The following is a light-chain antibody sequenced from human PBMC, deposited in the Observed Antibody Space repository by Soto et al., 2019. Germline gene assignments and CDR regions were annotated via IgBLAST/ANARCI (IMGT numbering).Light chain of an antibody. V-gene: IGLV2-14*01. J-gene: IGLJ2*01. Sequence: QSVLTQPASVSGSPGQSITISCTGTSSDVGGYNYVSWYQQHPGKAPKLMIYEVSNRPSGVSNRFSGSKSGNTASLTISGLQAEDEADYYCSSYTSSSTPVVFGGGTKLTV. CDR2: EVS. CDR3: SSYTSSSTPVV. CDR1: SSDVGGYNY.